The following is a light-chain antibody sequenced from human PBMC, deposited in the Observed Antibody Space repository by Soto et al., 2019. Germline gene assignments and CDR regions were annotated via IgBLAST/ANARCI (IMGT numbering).Light chain of an antibody. CDR3: QQYNNLTLT. CDR2: DAS. Sequence: DIQRTQSPSSLSASVGDRVTITCKASQDISNSLNWYQKRPGKAPNLLIYDASNLETGVPSRFSGSGSGTHFTLTISSLQTEDIATYQCQQYNNLTLTFGGGTKVDI. CDR1: QDISNS. V-gene: IGKV1-33*01. J-gene: IGKJ4*01.